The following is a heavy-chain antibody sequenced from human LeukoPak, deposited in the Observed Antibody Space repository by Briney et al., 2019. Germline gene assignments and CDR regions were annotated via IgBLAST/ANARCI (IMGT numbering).Heavy chain of an antibody. V-gene: IGHV3-7*04. CDR2: IKQDASEK. D-gene: IGHD3-10*01. Sequence: GGSLRLSCAASGFTFSNYWMSWVRQAPGKGLEWVANIKQDASEKYYVNSVKGRFTIFRDNAKNSLNLQMNSLRPEDAAVYYCARDGWRFGELSDYWGQGTLVTVSS. CDR3: ARDGWRFGELSDY. CDR1: GFTFSNYW. J-gene: IGHJ4*02.